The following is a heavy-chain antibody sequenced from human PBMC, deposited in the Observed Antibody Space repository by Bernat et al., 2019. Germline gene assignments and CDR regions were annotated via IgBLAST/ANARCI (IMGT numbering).Heavy chain of an antibody. Sequence: EVQLVQSGAEVKKPGESLKISCKGSGYSFTSYWIGWVRQMPGKGLDWMGIIYPGDSDTRYSPSFQGQVTISADKSNSTACLQWGSLKASDTAMDYCARHGSGGARGYYFDYWGQGTLVTVSS. CDR1: GYSFTSYW. CDR2: IYPGDSDT. CDR3: ARHGSGGARGYYFDY. D-gene: IGHD3-3*01. V-gene: IGHV5-51*01. J-gene: IGHJ4*02.